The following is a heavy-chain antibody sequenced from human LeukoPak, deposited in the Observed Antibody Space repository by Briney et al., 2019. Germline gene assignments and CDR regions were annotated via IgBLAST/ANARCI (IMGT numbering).Heavy chain of an antibody. CDR2: IFPSSGEI. CDR1: VFTFSTFA. D-gene: IGHD2-8*02. V-gene: IGHV3-23*01. CDR3: ATYRQVLLPLEC. J-gene: IGHJ4*02. Sequence: PGGSLRLSCVASVFTFSTFAMIWVRQPPGKGLEWVSSIFPSSGEIHYADSVRGRFTISIDNSKNTLSLQMNSLRVEDTAIYYCATYRQVLLPLECWGQGTVVNVSS.